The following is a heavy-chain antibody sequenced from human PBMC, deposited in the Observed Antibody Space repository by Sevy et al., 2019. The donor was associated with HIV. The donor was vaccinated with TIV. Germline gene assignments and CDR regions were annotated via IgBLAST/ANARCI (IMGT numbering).Heavy chain of an antibody. CDR3: ARYYDFWSGYGFDY. J-gene: IGHJ4*02. Sequence: SETLSLTCTVSGGSISSGGYYWSWMRQHPGKGLEWIGYIYYSGSTYYNPSLKSRVTISVDTSKNQFSLKLSSVTAADTAVYYCARYYDFWSGYGFDYWGQGTLVTVSS. CDR2: IYYSGST. V-gene: IGHV4-31*03. D-gene: IGHD3-3*01. CDR1: GGSISSGGYY.